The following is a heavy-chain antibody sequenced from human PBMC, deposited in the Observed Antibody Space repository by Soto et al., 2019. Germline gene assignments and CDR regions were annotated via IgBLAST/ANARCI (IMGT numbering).Heavy chain of an antibody. J-gene: IGHJ4*02. V-gene: IGHV1-18*01. CDR3: ARDRRDIYYDSSGYYWGFDY. Sequence: ASVKVSCKASGYTFTSYGISWVRQAPGQGLEWMGWISAYNGNTNYAQKLQGRVTMTTDTSTSTAYMELRSLRSDDTAVYYCARDRRDIYYDSSGYYWGFDYWGQGTLVTVSS. CDR1: GYTFTSYG. CDR2: ISAYNGNT. D-gene: IGHD3-22*01.